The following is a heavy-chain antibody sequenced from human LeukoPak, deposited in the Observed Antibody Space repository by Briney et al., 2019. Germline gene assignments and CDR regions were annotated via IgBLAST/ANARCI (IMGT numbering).Heavy chain of an antibody. V-gene: IGHV7-4-1*02. CDR3: ARDLTPGIAVADVYFDY. CDR1: GYTFTSYA. CDR2: INTNTGNP. D-gene: IGHD6-19*01. J-gene: IGHJ4*02. Sequence: ASVKVSCKASGYTFTSYAMNWLRQAPGQGLEWMGWINTNTGNPTYAQGFTGRFVFSLDTSVSTAYLQISSLKAEDTAVYYCARDLTPGIAVADVYFDYWGQGTLVTVSS.